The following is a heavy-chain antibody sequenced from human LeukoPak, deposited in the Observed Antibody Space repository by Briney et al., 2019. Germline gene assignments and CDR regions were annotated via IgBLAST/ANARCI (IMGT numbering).Heavy chain of an antibody. J-gene: IGHJ6*03. Sequence: GGSQRLFCAASALIFRDYYKSWTRQAPGKGLEWVSYISSSGSTIYYADSVKGRFTISRDNAKNSLYLQMNSLRAEDTAVYYWASVIFGVVILYYMYVWGKGTTVTVSS. D-gene: IGHD3-3*01. V-gene: IGHV3-11*04. CDR2: ISSSGSTI. CDR3: ASVIFGVVILYYMYV. CDR1: ALIFRDYY.